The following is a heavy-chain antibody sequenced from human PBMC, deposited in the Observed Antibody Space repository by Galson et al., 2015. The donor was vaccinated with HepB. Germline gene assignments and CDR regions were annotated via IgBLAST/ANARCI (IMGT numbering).Heavy chain of an antibody. D-gene: IGHD1-26*01. CDR2: IVVGSGNT. V-gene: IGHV1-58*01. J-gene: IGHJ3*02. CDR1: GFTFTSSA. CDR3: AADRWELRLNAFDI. Sequence: SVKVSCKASGFTFTSSAVQWVRQARGQRLEWIGWIVVGSGNTNYAQKFQERVTITRDMSTSTAYMELSRLRSEDTAVYHCAADRWELRLNAFDIWGQGTMVTVSS.